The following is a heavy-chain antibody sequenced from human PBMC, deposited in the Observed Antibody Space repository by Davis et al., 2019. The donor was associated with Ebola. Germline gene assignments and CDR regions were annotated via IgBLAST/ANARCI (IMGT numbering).Heavy chain of an antibody. CDR2: IDPSDSYT. CDR1: GYSFTSYW. J-gene: IGHJ5*02. Sequence: GESLKISCKGSGYSFTSYWIVWVRQMPGKGLEWMGRIDPSDSYTNYSPSFQGHVTISADKSISTAYLQWSSLKASDTAMYYCARGVVGSNWFDPWGQGTLVTVSS. V-gene: IGHV5-10-1*01. D-gene: IGHD2-15*01. CDR3: ARGVVGSNWFDP.